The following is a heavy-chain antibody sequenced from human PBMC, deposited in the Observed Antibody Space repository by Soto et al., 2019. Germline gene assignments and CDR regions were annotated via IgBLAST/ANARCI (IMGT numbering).Heavy chain of an antibody. D-gene: IGHD2-2*01. Sequence: PVRPLRLSCTAFGLQSSSAAIGWVCHFLWKGLEWLSTFRESGETTHYADSVKGRFIVSRDTAKNRLSLQMDSLRAEDTSIYYCAKDTHWAITSPTHDYWGHGTLVTVSS. V-gene: IGHV3-23*01. CDR3: AKDTHWAITSPTHDY. J-gene: IGHJ4*01. CDR1: GLQSSSAA. CDR2: FRESGETT.